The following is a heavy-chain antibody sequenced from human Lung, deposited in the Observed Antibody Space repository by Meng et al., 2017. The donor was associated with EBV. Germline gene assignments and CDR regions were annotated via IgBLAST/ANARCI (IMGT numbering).Heavy chain of an antibody. CDR1: GYSFTTYA. V-gene: IGHV1-3*01. Sequence: QVQRVQSGAEVKKPGASVMVSCNAAGYSFTTYAMHWVRQAPGQRLEWMGWINAGNGNTKYSEKFQSRVTITRDTAASTAYMELSSLRSEDTAVYYCARLSGTGWFDPWGQGTLVTVSS. CDR2: INAGNGNT. CDR3: ARLSGTGWFDP. D-gene: IGHD1-7*01. J-gene: IGHJ5*02.